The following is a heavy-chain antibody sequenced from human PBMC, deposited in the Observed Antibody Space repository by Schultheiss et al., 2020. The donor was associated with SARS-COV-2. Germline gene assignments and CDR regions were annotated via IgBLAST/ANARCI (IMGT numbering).Heavy chain of an antibody. CDR1: GFTFSSYA. CDR3: ARAEYYDFWSGYYRVNYYYYYMDV. D-gene: IGHD3-3*01. J-gene: IGHJ6*03. Sequence: GESLKISCSASGFTFSSYAMHWVRQAPGKGLEWVSVIYSGGSTYYADSVKGRFTISRDNSKNTLYLQMNSLRAEDTAVYYCARAEYYDFWSGYYRVNYYYYYMDVWGKGTTVTVSS. CDR2: IYSGGST. V-gene: IGHV3-66*01.